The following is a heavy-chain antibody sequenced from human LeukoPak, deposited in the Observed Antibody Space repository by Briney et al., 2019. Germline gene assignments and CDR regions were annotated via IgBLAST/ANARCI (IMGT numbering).Heavy chain of an antibody. CDR3: ARGGYYYGSGTFDY. Sequence: SETLSLTCTVSGGSISGYYWSWIRQPAGKGLEWIGRIYTSGSTNYNPSLKSRVTMSVDTSKNQFSLKLSSVTAADTAVYYCARGGYYYGSGTFDYWGQGTLVTVSS. V-gene: IGHV4-4*07. CDR2: IYTSGST. D-gene: IGHD3-10*01. CDR1: GGSISGYY. J-gene: IGHJ4*02.